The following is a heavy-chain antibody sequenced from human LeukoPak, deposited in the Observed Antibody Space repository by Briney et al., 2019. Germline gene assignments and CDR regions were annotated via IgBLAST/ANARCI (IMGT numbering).Heavy chain of an antibody. Sequence: GGSLRLSCAASGFMFSSNWMSWVRLAPGKGLEWVASIKEDGTETYYVDSVKGRFTISRDNAKNSLYLQMNSLRVEDTAVYYCAKEGRSLQTYWGQGTLVTVSS. D-gene: IGHD5-24*01. CDR2: IKEDGTET. V-gene: IGHV3-7*03. CDR1: GFMFSSNW. CDR3: AKEGRSLQTY. J-gene: IGHJ4*02.